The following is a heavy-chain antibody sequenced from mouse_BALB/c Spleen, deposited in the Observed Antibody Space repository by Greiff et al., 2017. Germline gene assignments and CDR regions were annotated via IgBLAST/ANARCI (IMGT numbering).Heavy chain of an antibody. D-gene: IGHD2-13*01. CDR1: GFTFSDYG. J-gene: IGHJ4*01. Sequence: EVMLVESGGGLVQPGGSRKLSCAASGFTFSDYGMAWVRQAPGKGPEWVAFISNLAYSIYYADTVTGRFTISRENAKNTLYLEMSSLRSEDTAMYYCARDRGEDYAMDYWGQGTSVTVSS. CDR3: ARDRGEDYAMDY. V-gene: IGHV5-15*02. CDR2: ISNLAYSI.